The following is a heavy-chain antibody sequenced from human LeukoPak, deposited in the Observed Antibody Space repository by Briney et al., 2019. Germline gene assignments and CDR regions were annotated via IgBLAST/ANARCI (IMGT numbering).Heavy chain of an antibody. Sequence: GRSLRLSCAASGFPFRSYAMHWVRQAPGKGLEWVAIISNDGSNKYYGDSVKDRFTISRDNSKNTLYLQMNSLRAEDAAVYYCARGGVVIGTLQLFDPWGQGTLVTVSS. CDR3: ARGGVVIGTLQLFDP. CDR2: ISNDGSNK. CDR1: GFPFRSYA. V-gene: IGHV3-30-3*01. D-gene: IGHD2-21*01. J-gene: IGHJ5*02.